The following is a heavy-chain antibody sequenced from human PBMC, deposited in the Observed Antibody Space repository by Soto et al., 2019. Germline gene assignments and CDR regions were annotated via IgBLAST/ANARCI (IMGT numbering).Heavy chain of an antibody. CDR3: AIRASYYDSSGSFDY. CDR2: INSDGSST. J-gene: IGHJ4*02. CDR1: GFTFSSYW. V-gene: IGHV3-74*01. D-gene: IGHD3-22*01. Sequence: PGGSLRLSCAASGFTFSSYWMHWFRQAPGKGLVWVSRINSDGSSTSYADSVKGRFTISRDNAKNTLYLQMNSLRAEDTAVYYCAIRASYYDSSGSFDYWGQGTLITV.